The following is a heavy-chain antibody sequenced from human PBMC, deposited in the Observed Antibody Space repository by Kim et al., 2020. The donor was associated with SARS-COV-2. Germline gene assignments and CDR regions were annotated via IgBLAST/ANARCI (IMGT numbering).Heavy chain of an antibody. CDR3: ARCIAAAGTLYYYYGMDV. CDR1: GFTFSSYS. CDR2: ISSSSSYI. J-gene: IGHJ6*02. V-gene: IGHV3-21*01. Sequence: GGSLRLSCAASGFTFSSYSMNWVRQAPGKGLEWVSSISSSSSYIYYADSVKGRFTISRDNAKNSLYLQMNSLRAEDTAVYYCARCIAAAGTLYYYYGMDVWGQGTTVTVSS. D-gene: IGHD6-13*01.